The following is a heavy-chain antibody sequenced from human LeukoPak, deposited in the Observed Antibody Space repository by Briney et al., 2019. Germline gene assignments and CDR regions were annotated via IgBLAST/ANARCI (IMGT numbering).Heavy chain of an antibody. Sequence: GASVKVSCKASGYTFTGYYMHWVRQAPGQGLEWMGWINPNSGGTNYAQKSQGRVTMTRDTSISTAYMELSRLRSDDTAVYYCARGDYDFWSGPPLFDPWGQGTLVTVSS. CDR2: INPNSGGT. V-gene: IGHV1-2*02. D-gene: IGHD3-3*01. CDR3: ARGDYDFWSGPPLFDP. J-gene: IGHJ5*02. CDR1: GYTFTGYY.